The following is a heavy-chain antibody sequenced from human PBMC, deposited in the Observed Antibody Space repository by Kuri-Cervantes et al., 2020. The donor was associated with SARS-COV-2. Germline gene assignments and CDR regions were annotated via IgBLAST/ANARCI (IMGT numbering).Heavy chain of an antibody. CDR2: IYYSGST. CDR3: ARDRGRIAAAGIGWFDP. V-gene: IGHV4-39*07. CDR1: GGSISSSSYY. J-gene: IGHJ5*02. D-gene: IGHD6-13*01. Sequence: ESLKISCTVSGGSISSSSYYWGWIRQPPGKGLEWIGSIYYSGSTYYNPSLKSRITISVDTSKNQFSLNLSSVTAADTAVYYCARDRGRIAAAGIGWFDPWGQGTLVTVSS.